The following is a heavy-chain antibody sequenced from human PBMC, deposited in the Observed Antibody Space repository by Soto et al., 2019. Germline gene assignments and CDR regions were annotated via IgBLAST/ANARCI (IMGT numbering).Heavy chain of an antibody. V-gene: IGHV4-31*03. CDR3: ARDRKVRGTNYYYYGMDV. D-gene: IGHD3-10*01. CDR1: GGSISSGGYY. CDR2: IYYSGST. Sequence: SETLSLTCTVSGGSISSGGYYWSWIRQHPGKGLEWIGYIYYSGSTYYNPSLKSRVTISVDTSKNQFSLKLSSVTAADTAVYYCARDRKVRGTNYYYYGMDVWGQGTTVTVS. J-gene: IGHJ6*02.